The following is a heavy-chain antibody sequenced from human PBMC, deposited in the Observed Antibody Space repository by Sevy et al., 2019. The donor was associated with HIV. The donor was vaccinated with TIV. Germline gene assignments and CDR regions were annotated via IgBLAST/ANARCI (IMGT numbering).Heavy chain of an antibody. J-gene: IGHJ6*02. CDR1: GFTLSSYD. V-gene: IGHV3-13*01. D-gene: IGHD3-10*01. CDR2: INTAGDT. Sequence: GGSLRLSCAASGFTLSSYDMHWVRQGTGKGLEWVSGINTAGDTYYAGSVKGRFTISRENAKTSLYLQMNSLRAGDTAVYYCARGKWFGELCDMDVWGQGTTVTVSS. CDR3: ARGKWFGELCDMDV.